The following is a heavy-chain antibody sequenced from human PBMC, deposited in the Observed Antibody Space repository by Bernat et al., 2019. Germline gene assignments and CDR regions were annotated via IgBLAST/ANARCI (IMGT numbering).Heavy chain of an antibody. V-gene: IGHV3-72*01. CDR1: GFTFSDHY. J-gene: IGHJ3*02. Sequence: EVQLVESGGGLVQPGGSLRLSCAASGFTFSDHYMDWVRQAPGKGLEWVGRTRNKANSYTTEYAASVKGRFTISRDDSKNSLYPQMNSLKTEDTAVYYCARDIAAAGTDAFDIWGQGTMVTVSS. CDR3: ARDIAAAGTDAFDI. D-gene: IGHD6-13*01. CDR2: TRNKANSYTT.